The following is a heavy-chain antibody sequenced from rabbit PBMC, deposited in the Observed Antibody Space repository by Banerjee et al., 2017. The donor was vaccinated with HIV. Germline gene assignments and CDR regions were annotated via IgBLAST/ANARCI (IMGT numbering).Heavy chain of an antibody. V-gene: IGHV1S40*01. CDR2: IYTSTGST. J-gene: IGHJ2*01. Sequence: QSLEESGGDLVKPGASLTLTCTASGFSLSNVFDICWVRQAPGKGLEWIACIYTSTGSTYYASWAKGRFTISKTSSTTVTLQMTSLTAADTATYFCARGIHRAFDPWGQGTLVTVS. CDR3: ARGIHRAFDP. CDR1: GFSLSNVFD.